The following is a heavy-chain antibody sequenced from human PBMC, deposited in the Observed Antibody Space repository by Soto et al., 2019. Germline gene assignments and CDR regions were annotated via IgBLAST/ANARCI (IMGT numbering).Heavy chain of an antibody. Sequence: QVRLQESGSGLVKPSQTLSLTCAVSGASISTPGYTWSWIRQPPGQGLEGIGYIYPSGASTYNPSLNSRVTVSLDASRNRFALSVGSVTAADTAVYYCARATFGAVLHLEFWGQGTTVTVSS. CDR3: ARATFGAVLHLEF. D-gene: IGHD3-3*01. V-gene: IGHV4-30-2*01. CDR1: GASISTPGYT. J-gene: IGHJ6*02. CDR2: IYPSGAS.